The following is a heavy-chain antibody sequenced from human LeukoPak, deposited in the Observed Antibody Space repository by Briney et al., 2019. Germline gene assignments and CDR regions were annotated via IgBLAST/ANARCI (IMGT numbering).Heavy chain of an antibody. D-gene: IGHD4-23*01. Sequence: PGGSLRLSCAASGFTFSSYRMNWVRQAPGKGLEWVSYISSSGSTIYYADSVKGRFTISRDSAKNSLYLQMNSLRAEDTAVYYCARDYGGSSPFDYWGQGTLVTVSS. V-gene: IGHV3-48*04. J-gene: IGHJ4*02. CDR2: ISSSGSTI. CDR1: GFTFSSYR. CDR3: ARDYGGSSPFDY.